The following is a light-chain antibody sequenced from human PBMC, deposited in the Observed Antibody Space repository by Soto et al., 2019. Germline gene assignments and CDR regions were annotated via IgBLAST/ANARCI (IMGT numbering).Light chain of an antibody. CDR1: QTVNSNY. CDR2: GIS. V-gene: IGKV3-20*01. Sequence: IVLTQYPGTLSLSPGERATLSCRASQTVNSNYFAWYQQKPGRAPRLLIYGISDRATGIPDRFSGSGSGTDFTLAISRLEPEDFAVYYCEQYGSSPRTFGQGTKVDIK. CDR3: EQYGSSPRT. J-gene: IGKJ1*01.